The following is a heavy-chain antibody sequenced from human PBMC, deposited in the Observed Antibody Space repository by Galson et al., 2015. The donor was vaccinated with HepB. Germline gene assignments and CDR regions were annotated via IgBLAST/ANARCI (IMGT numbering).Heavy chain of an antibody. J-gene: IGHJ3*02. V-gene: IGHV1-18*01. D-gene: IGHD3-10*02. CDR1: GYTFTSYG. Sequence: SVKVSCKASGYTFTSYGISWVRQAPGQGLEWMGWINTYNGNTNYVQKLQGRATMTTDTSTSTAYMELRSLRSDDTAVYYCARQSMLRLRKPDDAFDIWGQGTMVTVSS. CDR3: ARQSMLRLRKPDDAFDI. CDR2: INTYNGNT.